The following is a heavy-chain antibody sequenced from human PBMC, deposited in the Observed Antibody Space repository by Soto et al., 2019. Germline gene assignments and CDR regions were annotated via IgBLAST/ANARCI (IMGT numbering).Heavy chain of an antibody. J-gene: IGHJ4*02. V-gene: IGHV3-7*01. CDR3: ARESFEAAAVPWYLDY. D-gene: IGHD6-13*01. CDR1: GFTFSSYW. CDR2: IKQDGSEK. Sequence: EVQLVESGGGLVQPGGSLRLSCAASGFTFSSYWMSWVRQAPGKGLEWVANIKQDGSEKYYVDSVKGRFTISRDNAKNSLHLQMNSLRAEDTAVYYCARESFEAAAVPWYLDYWGQGTLVTVSS.